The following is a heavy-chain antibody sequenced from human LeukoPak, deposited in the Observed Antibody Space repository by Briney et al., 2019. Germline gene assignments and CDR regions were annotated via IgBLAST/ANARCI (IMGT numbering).Heavy chain of an antibody. CDR2: ISYSGSA. V-gene: IGHV4-59*01. J-gene: IGHJ3*02. Sequence: SGTLSLTCTVSGGSINSYYWSWIRQPPEKGLEWIGYISYSGSATYNPSLKSRVTISVDTSKNQFSLKLSSVTAADTAVYYCARESRGGYCSGGSCYSSDDAFDIWGQGTMVTVSS. D-gene: IGHD2-15*01. CDR3: ARESRGGYCSGGSCYSSDDAFDI. CDR1: GGSINSYY.